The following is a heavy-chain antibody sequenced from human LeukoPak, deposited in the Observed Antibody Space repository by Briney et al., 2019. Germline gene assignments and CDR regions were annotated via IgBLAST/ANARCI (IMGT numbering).Heavy chain of an antibody. CDR1: GFTFSSYS. V-gene: IGHV3-21*01. Sequence: GGSLRLSCAASGFTFSSYSMNWVRQAPGKGLEWVSSISSSSSYIYYADSVKGRFTISRDNAKNSLYLQMNSLRAEDTAVYYCARGPKTARSNWFDPWGQGTLVTVSS. CDR2: ISSSSSYI. CDR3: ARGPKTARSNWFDP. J-gene: IGHJ5*02.